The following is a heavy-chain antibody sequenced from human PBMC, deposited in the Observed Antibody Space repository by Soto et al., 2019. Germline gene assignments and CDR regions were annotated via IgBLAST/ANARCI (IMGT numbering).Heavy chain of an antibody. CDR1: GFTFSTYW. J-gene: IGHJ4*02. CDR3: ARVWRDNYYNFDY. Sequence: EVQLVESGGGLVQPGGSLRLSCEASGFTFSTYWMHWVRQAPGKGLVWVSRINGDGSATDYADSVKGRFTISRDNAKNTLYLQMNSLRAEDTAVYYCARVWRDNYYNFDYWGQGTLVTVSS. D-gene: IGHD3-10*01. V-gene: IGHV3-74*02. CDR2: INGDGSAT.